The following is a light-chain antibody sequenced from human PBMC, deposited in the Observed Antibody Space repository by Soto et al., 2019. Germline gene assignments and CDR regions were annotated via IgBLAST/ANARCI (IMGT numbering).Light chain of an antibody. CDR1: QSVSTNY. J-gene: IGKJ4*01. CDR2: GAS. CDR3: QQYGSSPLT. V-gene: IGKV3-20*01. Sequence: EIRLTHSPGTLYLSPGEGATLSCSASQSVSTNYLAWYQQKPGQAPRLLVYGASSRATGIPDSFSGSGSGTDFTLTISGLEPEDFAVYYCQQYGSSPLTFGGGTKVDI.